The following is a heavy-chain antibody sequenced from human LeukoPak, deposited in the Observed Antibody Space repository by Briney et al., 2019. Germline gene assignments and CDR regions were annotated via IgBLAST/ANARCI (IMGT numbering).Heavy chain of an antibody. V-gene: IGHV6-1*01. Sequence: SQTLSLTCAISGDSFSSNSAAWNWIRQSPSRGLEWLGRTYYRSKWYNDYAVSVKSRITINPDTSKNQFSLQLNSVTPEDTAVYYCARGSISGYSGNPSRIYYMDVWGKGTTVTISS. J-gene: IGHJ6*03. D-gene: IGHD5-12*01. CDR2: TYYRSKWYN. CDR3: ARGSISGYSGNPSRIYYMDV. CDR1: GDSFSSNSAA.